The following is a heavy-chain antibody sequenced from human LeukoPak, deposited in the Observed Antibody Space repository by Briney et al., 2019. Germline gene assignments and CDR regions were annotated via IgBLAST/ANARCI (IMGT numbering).Heavy chain of an antibody. CDR3: ARGRDMITFGGVLAFDY. J-gene: IGHJ4*02. V-gene: IGHV4-34*01. D-gene: IGHD3-16*01. CDR1: GGSFSGYY. Sequence: SETLSLTCAVYGGSFSGYYWSWIRQPPGKGLEWIGEINHSGSTNYNPSLKSRVTISVDTSKNQSSLKLSSVTATDTAVYYCARGRDMITFGGVLAFDYWGQGTLVTVSS. CDR2: INHSGST.